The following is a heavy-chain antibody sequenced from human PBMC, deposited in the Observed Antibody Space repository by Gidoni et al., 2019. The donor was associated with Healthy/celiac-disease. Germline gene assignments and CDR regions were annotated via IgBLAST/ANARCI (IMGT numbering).Heavy chain of an antibody. CDR2: ISSSWSTI. Sequence: EVQLGESGGGLVQHGGSLRLAWAAPGFTFCSYSMNWVRQAPGKGLEWVSYISSSWSTIYYADAVKGRFTITRDNAKNSLYLQMNSLRAEDTAVYYCASVHYGSGSDNFDYWGQGTLVTVSS. V-gene: IGHV3-48*01. J-gene: IGHJ4*02. D-gene: IGHD3-10*01. CDR3: ASVHYGSGSDNFDY. CDR1: GFTFCSYS.